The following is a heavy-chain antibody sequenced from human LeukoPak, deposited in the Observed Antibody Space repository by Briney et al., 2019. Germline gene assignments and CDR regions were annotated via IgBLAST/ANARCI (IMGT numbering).Heavy chain of an antibody. CDR1: GGSFSSYY. V-gene: IGHV4-59*12. J-gene: IGHJ4*02. Sequence: SETLSLTCTVSGGSFSSYYWSWIRQPPGKGLEGIGYIYYSGSTNYNPSLRSRVTISVDTSKNHFSLKLSSVTAADTAVYYCARNRDGYNSFDYWGQGTLVTVSS. D-gene: IGHD5-24*01. CDR2: IYYSGST. CDR3: ARNRDGYNSFDY.